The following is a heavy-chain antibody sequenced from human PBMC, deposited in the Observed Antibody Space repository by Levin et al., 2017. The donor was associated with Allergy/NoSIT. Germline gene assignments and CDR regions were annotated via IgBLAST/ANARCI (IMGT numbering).Heavy chain of an antibody. CDR1: GFTFSSYW. D-gene: IGHD2-15*01. V-gene: IGHV3-7*01. Sequence: GESLKISCAASGFTFSSYWMSWVRQAPGKGLEWVANIKQDGSEKYYVDSVKGRFTISRDNAKNSLYLQMNSLRAEDTAVYYCARKVYCSGGSCYLVEYFDYWGQGTLVTVSS. CDR2: IKQDGSEK. CDR3: ARKVYCSGGSCYLVEYFDY. J-gene: IGHJ4*02.